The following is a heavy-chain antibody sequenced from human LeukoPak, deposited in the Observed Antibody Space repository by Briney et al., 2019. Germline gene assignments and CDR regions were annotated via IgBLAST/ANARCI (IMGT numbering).Heavy chain of an antibody. CDR1: GGSFSGYY. D-gene: IGHD5-18*01. V-gene: IGHV4-34*01. J-gene: IGHJ4*02. CDR2: INHSGST. Sequence: SETLSLTCAVYGGSFSGYYWNWIRQPPGKGLEWIGEINHSGSTNYIPSLKSRVTISVDTSKNQFSLKLSSVTAADTAVYYCAGGDTAMVKDWGQGTLVTVSS. CDR3: AGGDTAMVKD.